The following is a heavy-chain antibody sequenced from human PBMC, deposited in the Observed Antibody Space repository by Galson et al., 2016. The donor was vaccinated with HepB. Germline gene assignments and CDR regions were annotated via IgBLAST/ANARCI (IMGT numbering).Heavy chain of an antibody. CDR1: GFNFADAW. J-gene: IGHJ4*02. CDR2: IKSKTAVGTT. CDR3: DTRGGENN. Sequence: SLRLSCAASGFNFADAWMNWVRQAPGKGLEWVGRIKSKTAVGTTDYAAPVKGRFTISRDDSKNTLYLQMNSLKTEDTAMYYCDTRGGENNWGPGTLVTVSS. V-gene: IGHV3-15*01. D-gene: IGHD2-21*01.